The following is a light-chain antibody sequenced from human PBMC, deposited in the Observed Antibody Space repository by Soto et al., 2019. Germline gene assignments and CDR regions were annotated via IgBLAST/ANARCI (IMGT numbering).Light chain of an antibody. V-gene: IGLV1-47*01. CDR1: SSNIGSNY. CDR2: RNN. Sequence: QSVLTQPPSASGTPGQRVTISCSGSSSNIGSNYVYWYQQLPGTAPKLLIYRNNQRPSGVPDRFSGSKSGTSASLAISGLRSEDEADYYCAAWDDSLRSVVFGGGTKLIVL. J-gene: IGLJ2*01. CDR3: AAWDDSLRSVV.